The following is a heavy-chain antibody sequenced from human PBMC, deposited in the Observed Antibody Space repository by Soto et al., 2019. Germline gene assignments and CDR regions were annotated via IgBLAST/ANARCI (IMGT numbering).Heavy chain of an antibody. CDR1: GFTFSSYA. J-gene: IGHJ3*02. CDR3: AKDQLDGLRFLEWLRFDAFDI. CDR2: ISGSGGST. V-gene: IGHV3-23*01. D-gene: IGHD3-3*01. Sequence: EAQLLESGGGLVQPGGSLRLSCAASGFTFSSYAMSWVRQAPGKGLEWVSAISGSGGSTYYADSVKGRFTISRDNSKNTLYLQMNSLRAEDTAVYYCAKDQLDGLRFLEWLRFDAFDIWGQGTMVTVSS.